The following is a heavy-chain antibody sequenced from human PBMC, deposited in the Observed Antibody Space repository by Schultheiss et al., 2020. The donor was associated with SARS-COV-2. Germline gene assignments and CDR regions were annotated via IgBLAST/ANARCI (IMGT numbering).Heavy chain of an antibody. Sequence: GGSLRLSCAASGFTFSSYVMHWVRQAPGKGLEWVAVISYDGSNKYYADSVKGRFTISRDNAKNSLYLQMNSLRAEDTAVYYCARDRTDDFRLDYYYMDVWGKGTTVTVSS. CDR3: ARDRTDDFRLDYYYMDV. V-gene: IGHV3-30*07. CDR1: GFTFSSYV. CDR2: ISYDGSNK. D-gene: IGHD3-3*01. J-gene: IGHJ6*03.